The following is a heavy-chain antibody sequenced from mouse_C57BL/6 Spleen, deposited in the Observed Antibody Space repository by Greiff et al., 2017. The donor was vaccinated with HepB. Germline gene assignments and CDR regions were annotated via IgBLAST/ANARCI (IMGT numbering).Heavy chain of an antibody. CDR3: ARSLYYDYAPWNAMDY. CDR2: IYPGDGDT. V-gene: IGHV1-82*01. J-gene: IGHJ4*01. CDR1: GYAFSSSW. D-gene: IGHD2-4*01. Sequence: VQLQQSGPELVKPGASVKISCKASGYAFSSSWMNWVKQRPGKGLEWIGRIYPGDGDTNYNGKFKGKATLTADKSSSTAYMQLSSLTSEDSAVYFCARSLYYDYAPWNAMDYWGQGTSVTVSS.